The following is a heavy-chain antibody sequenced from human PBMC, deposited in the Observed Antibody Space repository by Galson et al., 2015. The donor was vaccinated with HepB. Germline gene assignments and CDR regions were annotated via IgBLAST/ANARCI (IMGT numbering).Heavy chain of an antibody. Sequence: SLRLSCAASGFTLSTYAMSWVCQAPGKGLECVSTISNSGGSTYYADSVRGRFTISRDNSKNTLYLQMNSLRAEDTAVYYCAKRRGGVSYYGWSFDHWGQGTLVTVSS. V-gene: IGHV3-23*01. CDR2: ISNSGGST. CDR3: AKRRGGVSYYGWSFDH. CDR1: GFTLSTYA. D-gene: IGHD1-26*01. J-gene: IGHJ4*02.